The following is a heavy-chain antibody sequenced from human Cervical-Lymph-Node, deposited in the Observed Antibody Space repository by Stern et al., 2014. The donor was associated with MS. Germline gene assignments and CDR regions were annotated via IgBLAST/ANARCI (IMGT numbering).Heavy chain of an antibody. J-gene: IGHJ5*02. D-gene: IGHD2-8*01. V-gene: IGHV4-61*01. CDR3: ARGYCSNGLCATFDH. Sequence: VHLVESGPGLVKPSETLSLTCTVSGDSISSGTYYWSWIRQPPGKGLEWIGYIHYSGSTKYNPSLKSRVTISVDTSKDQFSLNLYSVTAADTAVYYCARGYCSNGLCATFDHWGQGTLLTVS. CDR2: IHYSGST. CDR1: GDSISSGTYY.